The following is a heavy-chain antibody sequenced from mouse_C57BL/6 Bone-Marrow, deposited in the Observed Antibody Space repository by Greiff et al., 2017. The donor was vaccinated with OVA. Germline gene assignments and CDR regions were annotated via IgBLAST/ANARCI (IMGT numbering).Heavy chain of an antibody. D-gene: IGHD2-5*01. Sequence: QVQLQQSGPELVKPGASVKISCKASGYTFTDYYINWVKQRPGQGLEWIGWIFPGSGSTYYNEKFKGKATLTVDKSSSTAYMLLSSLTSEDSAVYFCARRGAYYSNYYAMDYGGQGTSVTVSS. J-gene: IGHJ4*01. CDR1: GYTFTDYY. CDR2: IFPGSGST. CDR3: ARRGAYYSNYYAMDY. V-gene: IGHV1-75*01.